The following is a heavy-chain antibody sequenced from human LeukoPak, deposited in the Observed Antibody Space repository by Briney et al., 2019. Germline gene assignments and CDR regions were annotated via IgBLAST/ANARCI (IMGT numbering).Heavy chain of an antibody. CDR3: ARVPPGYYDFWSGQGYCYMDV. Sequence: SETLSLTCTVSGGSISSGSYFWSWIRQSAGRGLEWIGYIYYSGSTNYNPSLKSRVTISVDTSKNQFSLKLSSATAADTAVYYCARVPPGYYDFWSGQGYCYMDVWGKGTTVTVSS. CDR1: GGSISSGSYF. D-gene: IGHD3-3*01. V-gene: IGHV4-61*10. J-gene: IGHJ6*03. CDR2: IYYSGST.